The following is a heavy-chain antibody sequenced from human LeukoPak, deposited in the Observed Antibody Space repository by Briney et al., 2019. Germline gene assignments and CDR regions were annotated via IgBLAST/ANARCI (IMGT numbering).Heavy chain of an antibody. CDR2: IRSKATSYAT. CDR3: TRLASSFRDGYNSDY. D-gene: IGHD5-24*01. V-gene: IGHV3-73*01. J-gene: IGHJ4*02. Sequence: GGSLRLSCAASGFTFSGSATHWVRQASGEGLEWVGCIRSKATSYATAHAASVKGRFTISRDDSKNTAYLQMNSLKTEDTAVYYCTRLASSFRDGYNSDYWGQGTLVTVSS. CDR1: GFTFSGSA.